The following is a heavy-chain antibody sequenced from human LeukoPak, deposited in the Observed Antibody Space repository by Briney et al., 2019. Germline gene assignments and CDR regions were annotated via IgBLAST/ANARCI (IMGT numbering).Heavy chain of an antibody. D-gene: IGHD3-22*01. CDR3: ARVRYDSSGYYYGEYYMDV. V-gene: IGHV4-4*07. CDR2: IYTSGST. J-gene: IGHJ6*03. Sequence: PSETLSLTCTVSGGSISSYYWSWIRQPAGKGLEWIGRIYTSGSTNYNPSLKGRVTMSVDTSKNQFSLKLSSVTAADTAVYYCARVRYDSSGYYYGEYYMDVWGKGTTVTISS. CDR1: GGSISSYY.